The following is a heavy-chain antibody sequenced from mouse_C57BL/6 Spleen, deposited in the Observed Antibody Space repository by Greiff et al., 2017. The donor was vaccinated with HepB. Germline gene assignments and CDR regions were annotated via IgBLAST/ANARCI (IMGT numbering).Heavy chain of an antibody. J-gene: IGHJ1*03. D-gene: IGHD1-3*01. CDR3: ARAIYSWYFDG. V-gene: IGHV1-50*01. Sequence: QVQLQQPGAELVKPGASVTLSCKASGYTFTSYWMQWVNQRPGQGLEWIGEIDPSDSYTNYNQKFKGKATLTVETSTSTAYMQLSSLTTESSAVYCCARAIYSWYFDGWGTGATVTVSS. CDR2: IDPSDSYT. CDR1: GYTFTSYW.